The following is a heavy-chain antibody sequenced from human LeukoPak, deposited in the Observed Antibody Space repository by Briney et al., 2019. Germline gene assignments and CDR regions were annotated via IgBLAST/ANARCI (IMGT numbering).Heavy chain of an antibody. J-gene: IGHJ1*01. D-gene: IGHD2-15*01. CDR3: AREDIVVVVAATVGYFQH. CDR2: INHSGST. Sequence: PSETLSLTCAVYGGSFSGYYWSWIRQPPGKGLEWIGEINHSGSTNYNPSLKSRVTISVDTSKNQFSLKLSSVTAADTAVYYCAREDIVVVVAATVGYFQHWGQGTLVTVSS. V-gene: IGHV4-34*01. CDR1: GGSFSGYY.